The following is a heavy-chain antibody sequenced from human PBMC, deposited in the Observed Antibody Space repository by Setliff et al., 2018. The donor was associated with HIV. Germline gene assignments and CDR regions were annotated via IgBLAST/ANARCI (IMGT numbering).Heavy chain of an antibody. CDR2: ISGESRRT. V-gene: IGHV3-23*01. CDR3: AKRSFGTNNWYASDM. CDR1: GFMFSDYA. Sequence: PGGSLRLSCAASGFMFSDYAMSWVRQVPGKGLEWVSIISGESRRTSYADSVKGRFTISRDNSKNTMYLQMNSLRIEDTAVYYCAKRSFGTNNWYASDMWGQGTMVTVSS. J-gene: IGHJ3*02. D-gene: IGHD3-10*01.